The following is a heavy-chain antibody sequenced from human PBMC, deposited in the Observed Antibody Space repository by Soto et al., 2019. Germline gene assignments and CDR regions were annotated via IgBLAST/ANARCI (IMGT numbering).Heavy chain of an antibody. V-gene: IGHV3-15*01. CDR3: TTDSRHYYILTVYYPREMDV. D-gene: IGHD3-9*01. J-gene: IGHJ6*04. CDR1: GFTFSNAW. Sequence: EVQLVESGGGLVKPGGSLRLSCAASGFTFSNAWMSWVRQAPGKGLEWVGRIKSKTDGGTTDYAAPVKGRFTISRDDSKNTLYLQINSLKTEDTAVYYCTTDSRHYYILTVYYPREMDVWGKGTTVTVSS. CDR2: IKSKTDGGTT.